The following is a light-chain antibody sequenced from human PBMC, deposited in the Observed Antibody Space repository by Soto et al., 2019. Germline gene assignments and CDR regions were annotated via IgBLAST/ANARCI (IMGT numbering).Light chain of an antibody. CDR3: CSYTSRTTYV. V-gene: IGLV2-14*01. Sequence: LTQPASVSGSPGQSITISCTGTASDVGGYNYVSWYQQHPGKAPKLMIHAVSNRPSGISSRFSGSKSGNTASLTISGLQSEDEADYFCCSYTSRTTYVFGTGTKSPS. J-gene: IGLJ1*01. CDR2: AVS. CDR1: ASDVGGYNY.